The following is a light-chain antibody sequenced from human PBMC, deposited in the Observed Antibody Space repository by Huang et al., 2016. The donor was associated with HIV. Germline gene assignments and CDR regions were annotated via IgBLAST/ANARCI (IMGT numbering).Light chain of an antibody. Sequence: EIVMTQSPATLSVSPGERATLTCRASQGVSSKLAWYQQKPGQAPRLLIYGAATRATGIPARFSGSGSGTEFTLTISSLQSEDFAVYYCQQYNNWPPLTFGGGTKVEIK. J-gene: IGKJ4*01. CDR2: GAA. V-gene: IGKV3-15*01. CDR1: QGVSSK. CDR3: QQYNNWPPLT.